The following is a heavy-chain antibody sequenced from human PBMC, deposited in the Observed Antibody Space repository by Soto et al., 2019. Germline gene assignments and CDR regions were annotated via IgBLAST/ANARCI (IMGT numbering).Heavy chain of an antibody. CDR2: ISVSGNII. D-gene: IGHD6-13*01. CDR3: VRDTMRASAAASLDS. J-gene: IGHJ4*02. Sequence: PGGSLRRSCAASGFTFSTYEVNWVRQAPGRGLEWISYISVSGNIIKYAESVKGRFTISRDNAENSLHLNMRNLRVDDTALYFCVRDTMRASAAASLDSWGQGTQVNVSS. CDR1: GFTFSTYE. V-gene: IGHV3-48*03.